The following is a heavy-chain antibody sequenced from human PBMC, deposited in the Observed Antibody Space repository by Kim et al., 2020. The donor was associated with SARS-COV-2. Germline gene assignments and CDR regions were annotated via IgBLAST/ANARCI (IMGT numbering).Heavy chain of an antibody. V-gene: IGHV1-69*13. CDR3: ARGSPDRGSYSN. Sequence: SVKVSCKASGCTFSSYAISWVRQAPGQGLEWMGGIIPIFGTANYAQKFQGRVTITADESTSTAYMELSSLRSEDTAVYYCARGSPDRGSYSNWGQGTLVTVSS. D-gene: IGHD1-26*01. CDR2: IIPIFGTA. J-gene: IGHJ4*02. CDR1: GCTFSSYA.